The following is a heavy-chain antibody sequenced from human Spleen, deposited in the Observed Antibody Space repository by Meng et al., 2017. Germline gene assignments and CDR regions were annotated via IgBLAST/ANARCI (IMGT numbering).Heavy chain of an antibody. D-gene: IGHD3-16*01. CDR3: AKEIRPNDY. V-gene: IGHV3-48*03. CDR2: SSSSGTMI. CDR1: GFTFSSSE. J-gene: IGHJ4*02. Sequence: LKISCAASGFTFSSSEMNWVRQAPGKGLEWVSYSSSSGTMIYYADSVKGRFTVSRDNSKSTLHLQMNSLRAEDTAVYYCAKEIRPNDYWGQGTLVTVSS.